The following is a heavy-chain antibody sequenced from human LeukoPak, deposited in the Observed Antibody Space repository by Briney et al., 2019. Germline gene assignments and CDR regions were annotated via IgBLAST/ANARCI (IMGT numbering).Heavy chain of an antibody. V-gene: IGHV4-34*01. CDR1: GGSLSGYY. CDR3: ARHEVVPAAMSYYYYYYMDV. Sequence: SETLSLTCAVYGGSLSGYYWNWIRQPPGKGLEWIGEINHSGSTNYNPSLKSRVTISVDTSKNQFSLKLTSVTAADTAVYYCARHEVVPAAMSYYYYYYMDVWGKGTTVTVSS. D-gene: IGHD2-2*01. J-gene: IGHJ6*03. CDR2: INHSGST.